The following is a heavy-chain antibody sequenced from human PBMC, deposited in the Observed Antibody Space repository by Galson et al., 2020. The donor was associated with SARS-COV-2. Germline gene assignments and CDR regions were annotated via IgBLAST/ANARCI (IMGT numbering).Heavy chain of an antibody. D-gene: IGHD4-17*01. CDR1: GGSISSGGYS. CDR3: ARGGVPPVTTRGLPPYDYGMDV. J-gene: IGHJ6*02. Sequence: ASETLSLTCAVPGGSISSGGYSWSWIRQPPGKGLEWIGYIYHSGSTYYNPSLKSRVTISVDRSKNQFSLKLRSVTAADTAVYYCARGGVPPVTTRGLPPYDYGMDVWGQGTTVTVSS. V-gene: IGHV4-30-2*01. CDR2: IYHSGST.